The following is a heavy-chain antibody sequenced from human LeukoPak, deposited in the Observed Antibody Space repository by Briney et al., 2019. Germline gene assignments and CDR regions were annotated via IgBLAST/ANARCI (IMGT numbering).Heavy chain of an antibody. CDR3: ARDSGSPQDAFDI. D-gene: IGHD6-13*01. V-gene: IGHV3-21*01. J-gene: IGHJ3*02. CDR1: GFTFSSYS. Sequence: PGGSLSLSCAASGFTFSSYSMNWVRQAPGKGLEWVSSISSGSSFIYYADSVKGRFTISRDNAKNSLYLQMNSLRAEDTAVYYCARDSGSPQDAFDIWGQGTMVTVSS. CDR2: ISSGSSFI.